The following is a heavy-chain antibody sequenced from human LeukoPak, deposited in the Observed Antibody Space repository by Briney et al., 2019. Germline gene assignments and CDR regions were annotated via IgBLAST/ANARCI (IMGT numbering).Heavy chain of an antibody. Sequence: GGSLRLSCTASGFSFSSYWMSWVRQAPGKGLEWVANIRQDGSEKYYLDSVKGRFTISRDNAKNSLYLQMNSLRAEDTAIYFCARLAYFDYWGQGTLVTVSS. J-gene: IGHJ4*02. CDR1: GFSFSSYW. CDR3: ARLAYFDY. CDR2: IRQDGSEK. V-gene: IGHV3-7*01.